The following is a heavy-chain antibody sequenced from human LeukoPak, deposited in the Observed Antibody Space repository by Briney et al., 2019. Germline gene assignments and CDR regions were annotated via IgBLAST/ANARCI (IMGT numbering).Heavy chain of an antibody. Sequence: NHGESLKISCKGSGYSFTSYWIGWVRQTPGKGLEWMGIIYPGDSDTRYSPSFQGQVTISADKSISTAYLQWSSLKASDTAMYYCARTEDDYGDYYHDYWGQGTLVTVSS. CDR3: ARTEDDYGDYYHDY. CDR1: GYSFTSYW. J-gene: IGHJ4*02. CDR2: IYPGDSDT. D-gene: IGHD4-17*01. V-gene: IGHV5-51*01.